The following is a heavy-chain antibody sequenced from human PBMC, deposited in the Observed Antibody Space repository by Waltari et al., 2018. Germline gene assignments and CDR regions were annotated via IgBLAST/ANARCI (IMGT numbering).Heavy chain of an antibody. Sequence: QVQLQQWGAGLLKPSETLSLTCAVYGGSFSGYYWSWIRQPPGKGPEWIGEINHSGSTNYNPSLKSRVTISVDTSKNQFSLKLSSVTAADTAVYYCARGLAAQDGYNPYYFDYWGQGTLVTVSS. CDR2: INHSGST. D-gene: IGHD5-12*01. CDR1: GGSFSGYY. J-gene: IGHJ4*02. CDR3: ARGLAAQDGYNPYYFDY. V-gene: IGHV4-34*01.